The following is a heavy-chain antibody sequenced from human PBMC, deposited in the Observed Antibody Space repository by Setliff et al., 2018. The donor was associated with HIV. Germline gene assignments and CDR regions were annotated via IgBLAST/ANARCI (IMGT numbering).Heavy chain of an antibody. J-gene: IGHJ4*02. CDR2: IYYTGTT. CDR1: GDSISNYY. D-gene: IGHD3-10*01. CDR3: ARGLNYYGSGSYLPLGY. V-gene: IGHV4-59*08. Sequence: PSETLSLTCTVSGDSISNYYWSWVRQPPGKGLEWIGTIYYTGTTYYNPSLQSRVTLSVDTSKNQFSLKLSSVTAADTAVYYCARGLNYYGSGSYLPLGYWGQGTLVTVSS.